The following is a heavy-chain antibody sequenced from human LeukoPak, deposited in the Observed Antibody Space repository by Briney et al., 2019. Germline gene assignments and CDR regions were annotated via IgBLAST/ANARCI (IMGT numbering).Heavy chain of an antibody. V-gene: IGHV1-46*01. CDR1: GYTFTSYY. Sequence: ASVKVSCKASGYTFTSYYMHWVRQAPGQGLEWMGIINPSGGSTSYAQKFQGRVTMTTDTSTSTTYMEVRSLRSDDTAMYYCAREGELNTVTPIFDNWGQGTLVTVSS. CDR3: AREGELNTVTPIFDN. J-gene: IGHJ4*02. CDR2: INPSGGST. D-gene: IGHD4-17*01.